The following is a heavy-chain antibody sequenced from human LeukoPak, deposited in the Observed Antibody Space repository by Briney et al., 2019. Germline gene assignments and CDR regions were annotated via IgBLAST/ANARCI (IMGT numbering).Heavy chain of an antibody. CDR1: GGSISSSSYY. CDR3: AREVTAMVRRYYYYYYMDV. D-gene: IGHD5-18*01. Sequence: SETLSLTCTVSGGSISSSSYYWNWIRQPAGKGLEWIGSIYYSGSTYYNPSLKSRVTISVDTSKNQFSLKLSSVTAADTAVYYCAREVTAMVRRYYYYYYMDVWGKGTTVTISS. CDR2: IYYSGST. V-gene: IGHV4-39*02. J-gene: IGHJ6*03.